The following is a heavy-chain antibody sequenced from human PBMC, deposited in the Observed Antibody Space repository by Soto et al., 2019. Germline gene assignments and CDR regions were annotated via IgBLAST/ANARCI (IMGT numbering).Heavy chain of an antibody. CDR1: GFTFNTYW. CDR3: VRGSNDWYGLDY. V-gene: IGHV3-74*01. Sequence: EVHLVESGGGLVQPGGSLRLSCAASGFTFNTYWMHWVRQVPGKGLEWVSRASRDATTVNYADSVKGRFAISRDNARNTLYLDMNNLRNDDAAVYYCVRGSNDWYGLDYWGQGTLVTVSS. D-gene: IGHD3-9*01. J-gene: IGHJ4*02. CDR2: ASRDATTV.